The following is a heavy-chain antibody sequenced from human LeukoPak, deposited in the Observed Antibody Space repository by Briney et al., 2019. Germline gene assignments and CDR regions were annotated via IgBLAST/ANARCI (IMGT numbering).Heavy chain of an antibody. Sequence: PGGSLRLSCVASGFIFSDSAMHWVRQASGKGLEWVGRIRSKANNYATVYAASVKGRFSISRDDSKNTAYLQMNSLKTEDTAVYYCTRLKDPYDYGDNVFDYWGQGTLVTVSS. CDR3: TRLKDPYDYGDNVFDY. V-gene: IGHV3-73*01. CDR2: IRSKANNYAT. J-gene: IGHJ4*02. D-gene: IGHD4-17*01. CDR1: GFIFSDSA.